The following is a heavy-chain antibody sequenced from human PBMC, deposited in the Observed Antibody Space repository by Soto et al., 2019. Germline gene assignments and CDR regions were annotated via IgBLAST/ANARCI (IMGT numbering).Heavy chain of an antibody. CDR2: IIPIFGTA. V-gene: IGHV1-69*01. J-gene: IGHJ4*02. CDR3: ARDHWEPGIAVAVYFDY. CDR1: GGTFSSYA. D-gene: IGHD6-19*01. Sequence: QVQLVQSGAEVKKPGSSVKVSCKASGGTFSSYAISWVRQAPGQGLEWMGGIIPIFGTANYAQKFQGRVTITADESTSTAYMELSSLSSEDTAVYYCARDHWEPGIAVAVYFDYWGQGTLVTVSS.